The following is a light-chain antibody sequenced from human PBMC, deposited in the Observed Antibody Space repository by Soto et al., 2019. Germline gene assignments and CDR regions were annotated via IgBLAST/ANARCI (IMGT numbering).Light chain of an antibody. CDR3: SSYSISSTLNV. V-gene: IGLV2-14*01. CDR1: SSDVGGYDY. CDR2: EVS. J-gene: IGLJ1*01. Sequence: ALTQPASVSGSPGQSITISCTGTSSDVGGYDYVSWYQLHPGKAPKLMIFEVSNRPSGVSYRFSGSKSGNTASLTISGLQVEDEADYFCSSYSISSTLNVFGTGTRSPS.